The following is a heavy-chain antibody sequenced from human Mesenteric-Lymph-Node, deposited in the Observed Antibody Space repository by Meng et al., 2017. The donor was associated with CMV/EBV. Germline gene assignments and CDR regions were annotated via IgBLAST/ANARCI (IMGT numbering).Heavy chain of an antibody. CDR2: NSASGNT. V-gene: IGHV4-34*01. J-gene: IGHJ4*02. CDR3: ARGHGSWHSF. CDR1: GGSSSGYY. Sequence: SETLSPTCAVFGGSSSGYYWSWIRQPPGKVLEWIGRNSASGNTNYNASLKSRVTMSLDTSKNHFSMNLISVTAADTAVYYCARGHGSWHSFWGQGTLVTVSS. D-gene: IGHD6-13*01.